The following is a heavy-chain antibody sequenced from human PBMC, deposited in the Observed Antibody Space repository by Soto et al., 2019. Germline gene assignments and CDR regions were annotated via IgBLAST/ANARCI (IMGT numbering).Heavy chain of an antibody. CDR2: IFHTGAT. D-gene: IGHD1-26*01. V-gene: IGHV4-39*01. J-gene: IGHJ4*02. CDR1: GGSITSSSFY. CDR3: ARRRIVPTTNFDY. Sequence: SETLSLTCTVSGGSITSSSFYWGWIRQPPGKGLEWIGHIFHTGATYYNPTLKSRLRMSVDTSKNQFSLNLSSVTATDTAVHYCARRRIVPTTNFDYWGQGTLVTVSS.